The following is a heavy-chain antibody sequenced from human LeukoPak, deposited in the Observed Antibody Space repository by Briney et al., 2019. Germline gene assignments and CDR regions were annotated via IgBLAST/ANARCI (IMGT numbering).Heavy chain of an antibody. CDR2: ISSSGSTI. CDR1: GFTFSDYY. Sequence: GGSLRLSCAASGFTFSDYYMSWIRQAPGKGLEWVSYISSSGSTIYYADSVRGRFIISKDNSKNTLYLQMNSLRAEDTAVYYCARRAGSYSHSYDYWGQGTLVTVSS. CDR3: ARRAGSYSHSYDY. J-gene: IGHJ4*02. V-gene: IGHV3-11*01. D-gene: IGHD2-15*01.